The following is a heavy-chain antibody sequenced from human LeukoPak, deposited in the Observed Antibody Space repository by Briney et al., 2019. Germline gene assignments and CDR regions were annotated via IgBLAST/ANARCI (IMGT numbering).Heavy chain of an antibody. D-gene: IGHD5-12*01. V-gene: IGHV2-70*04. CDR1: GFSLSTSGMR. Sequence: SGPALVKPTQTLTLTCTFSGFSLSTSGMRVSWIRQPPGKALEWLARIDWDDDKFYSTSLKTRLTISKDTSKNQVVLTMTNMDPVDTATYYCARSQVAATVFDYRGQGTLATVSS. CDR3: ARSQVAATVFDY. J-gene: IGHJ4*02. CDR2: IDWDDDK.